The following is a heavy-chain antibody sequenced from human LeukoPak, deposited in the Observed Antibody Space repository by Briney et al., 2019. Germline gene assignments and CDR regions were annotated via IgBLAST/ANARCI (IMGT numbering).Heavy chain of an antibody. CDR1: GDSISTYF. D-gene: IGHD6-6*01. Sequence: PSETLSLTCNVSGDSISTYFWSWTRQPPGKGLEWIGNIYYSGSTNYNPSLKSRVTISLDTSKNQFSLKVSSVTAADTAVYYCARTHSTSSLYHFDSWGQGTLVTVSS. V-gene: IGHV4-59*08. J-gene: IGHJ4*02. CDR2: IYYSGST. CDR3: ARTHSTSSLYHFDS.